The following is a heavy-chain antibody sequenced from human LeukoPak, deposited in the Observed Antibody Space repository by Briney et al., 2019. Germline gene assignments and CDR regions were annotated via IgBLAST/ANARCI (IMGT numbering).Heavy chain of an antibody. V-gene: IGHV3-73*01. CDR2: IRSKANSYAT. CDR3: TTPELQYGDYYYYYYMDV. J-gene: IGHJ6*03. Sequence: PGGSLRLSCAASGFTFSSYGMHWVRQASGKGLEWVGRIRSKANSYATAYAASVKGRFTISRDDSKNTAYLQMNSLKTEDTAVYYCTTPELQYGDYYYYYYMDVWGKGTTVTVSS. D-gene: IGHD4-17*01. CDR1: GFTFSSYG.